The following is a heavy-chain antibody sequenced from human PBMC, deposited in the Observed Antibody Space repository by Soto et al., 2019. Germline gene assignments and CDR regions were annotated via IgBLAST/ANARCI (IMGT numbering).Heavy chain of an antibody. D-gene: IGHD6-6*01. CDR1: GGSIISGDYY. J-gene: IGHJ5*02. CDR2: IYYSGST. Sequence: TRSLAGTVSGGSIISGDYYWSWIRQPPGKGLEWIGYIYYSGSTYYNPSLKSRVTISVDTSKNQFSLKLSSVTAADTAVYYCARLEYRDWFDPWGQGTLVTIS. CDR3: ARLEYRDWFDP. V-gene: IGHV4-30-4*01.